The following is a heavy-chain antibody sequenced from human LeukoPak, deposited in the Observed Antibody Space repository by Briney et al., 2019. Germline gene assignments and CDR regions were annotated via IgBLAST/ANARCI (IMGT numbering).Heavy chain of an antibody. J-gene: IGHJ4*02. CDR3: ARVGFYIVGATKGFDY. CDR2: ISSSSSYI. D-gene: IGHD1-26*01. CDR1: GFTFSSYA. Sequence: PGGSLRLSCAGSGFTFSSYAMSWVRQAPGKGLEWVSSISSSSSYIYYADSVKGRFTISRDNAKNPLYLQMNSLRAEDTAVYYCARVGFYIVGATKGFDYWGQGTLVTVSS. V-gene: IGHV3-21*01.